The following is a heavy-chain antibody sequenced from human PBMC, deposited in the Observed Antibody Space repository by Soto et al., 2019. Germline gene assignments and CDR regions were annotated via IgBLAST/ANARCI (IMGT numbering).Heavy chain of an antibody. V-gene: IGHV3-23*01. Sequence: GGSLRLSCAASGFTFSSYAMSWVRQAPGKGLEWVSAISGSGGSTYYADSVKGRFTISRDNSKNTLYLQMNSLRAEDTAVYYCAKDRGGGWYFFCFDYWGQGTLVTVSS. CDR1: GFTFSSYA. CDR2: ISGSGGST. CDR3: AKDRGGGWYFFCFDY. D-gene: IGHD6-19*01. J-gene: IGHJ4*02.